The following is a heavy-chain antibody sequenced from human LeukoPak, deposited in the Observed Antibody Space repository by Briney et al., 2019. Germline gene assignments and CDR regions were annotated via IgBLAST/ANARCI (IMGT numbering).Heavy chain of an antibody. D-gene: IGHD4-17*01. CDR2: ISAYNGNT. CDR3: ARPAYGDYPYYFDY. CDR1: GGTFSSYA. J-gene: IGHJ4*02. V-gene: IGHV1-18*01. Sequence: ASVKVSCKASGGTFSSYAISWVRQAPGQGLEWMGWISAYNGNTNYAQKLQGRVTMTTDTSTSTAYMELRSLRSDDTAVYYCARPAYGDYPYYFDYWGQGTLVTVSS.